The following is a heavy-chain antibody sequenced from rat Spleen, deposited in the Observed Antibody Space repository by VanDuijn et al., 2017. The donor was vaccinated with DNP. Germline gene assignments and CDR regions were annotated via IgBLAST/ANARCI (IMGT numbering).Heavy chain of an antibody. J-gene: IGHJ1*01. Sequence: EVQLLESGGGLVQPGRSLKLSCAASGFTFSNYDMAWVRQAPTKGLEWVASISTSGANIYYRDSVRGRFTISRDNTKNTLYLQMNSLRSEDTATYYCARGGRSYFDYWGPGTMVTVSS. CDR1: GFTFSNYD. CDR3: ARGGRSYFDY. D-gene: IGHD1-11*01. V-gene: IGHV5S13*01. CDR2: ISTSGANI.